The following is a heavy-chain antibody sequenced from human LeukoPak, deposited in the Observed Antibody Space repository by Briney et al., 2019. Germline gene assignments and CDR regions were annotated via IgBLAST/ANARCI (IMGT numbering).Heavy chain of an antibody. D-gene: IGHD2-15*01. CDR1: GFSLSNARMG. V-gene: IGHV2-26*02. Sequence: SGPTLVNPTETLTLTCTVSGFSLSNARMGVSWIRQPPGKALEWLEHIFSNDEKSYSTSLKSRLTISKDTSKSQVVLTMTNMDPVDTATYYCARGPLGYCSGGSCYSSWFDPWGQGTLVTISS. CDR2: IFSNDEK. CDR3: ARGPLGYCSGGSCYSSWFDP. J-gene: IGHJ5*02.